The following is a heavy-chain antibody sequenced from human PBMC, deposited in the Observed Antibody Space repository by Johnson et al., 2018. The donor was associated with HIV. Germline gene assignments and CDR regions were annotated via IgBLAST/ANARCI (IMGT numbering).Heavy chain of an antibody. Sequence: NKYYADSVKGRFTIYRDNSKNTLYLQMNSLRAEDTAVYYCARALSGVVEWWESLSAFDIWGQGTMVTVSS. J-gene: IGHJ3*02. CDR2: NK. CDR3: ARALSGVVEWWESLSAFDI. V-gene: IGHV3-30*03. D-gene: IGHD2-15*01.